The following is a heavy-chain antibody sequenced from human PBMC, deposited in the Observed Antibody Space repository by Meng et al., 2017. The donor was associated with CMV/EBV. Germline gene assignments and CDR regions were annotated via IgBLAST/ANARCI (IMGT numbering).Heavy chain of an antibody. V-gene: IGHV5-51*01. J-gene: IGHJ6*02. CDR2: IYPGDSDT. D-gene: IGHD6-6*01. CDR3: ARVVDSSSSQIYYYYGMDV. Sequence: GGSLRLSCKGSGYSFTSYWIGWVRQMPGKGLEWMGIIYPGDSDTRYSPSFQGQVTISADKSISTAYLQWSSLKASDTATYYCARVVDSSSSQIYYYYGMDVWGQGTTVTVSS. CDR1: GYSFTSYW.